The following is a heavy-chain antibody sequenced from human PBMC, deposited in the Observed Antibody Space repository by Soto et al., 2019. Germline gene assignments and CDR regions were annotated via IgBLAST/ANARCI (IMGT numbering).Heavy chain of an antibody. Sequence: GAPVKVSCKVSVYTLTDNYIHWVQQLPGKGLEWMGLVDPEDGQTAYAEKCQGRVTQSADTSTDTAYMQLSGLKSEDTAVYYCSIRRAYRNSWYYFDSWGQGTLVTVSS. D-gene: IGHD1-26*01. J-gene: IGHJ4*02. CDR1: VYTLTDNY. CDR3: SIRRAYRNSWYYFDS. CDR2: VDPEDGQT. V-gene: IGHV1-69-2*01.